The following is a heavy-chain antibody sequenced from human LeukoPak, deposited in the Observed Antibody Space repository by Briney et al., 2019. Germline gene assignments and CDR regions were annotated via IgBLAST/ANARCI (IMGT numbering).Heavy chain of an antibody. J-gene: IGHJ4*02. D-gene: IGHD2-2*01. Sequence: SEPLSLTCTVSGGSISSYYWSWIRQPPGKGLEWIGYIYYSGSTNYNPSLKSRVTISVDTSKNQFSLKLSSVTAAETAVYYWARQDCSSTSCLFDYWGQGTLVTVSS. CDR1: GGSISSYY. CDR2: IYYSGST. CDR3: ARQDCSSTSCLFDY. V-gene: IGHV4-59*08.